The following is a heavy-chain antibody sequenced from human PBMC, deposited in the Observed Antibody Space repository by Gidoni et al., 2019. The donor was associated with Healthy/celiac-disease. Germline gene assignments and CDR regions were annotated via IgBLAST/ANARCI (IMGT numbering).Heavy chain of an antibody. V-gene: IGHV3-49*05. CDR3: TRDGSSGWPRTDY. J-gene: IGHJ4*02. D-gene: IGHD6-19*01. Sequence: EVQLVESGGGLVKPGRSLRLSCTASGFTFGDYAMSWFRQAPGKGLEWVGFIRSKAYGGTTEYAASVKGRFTISRDDSKSIAYLQMNSLKTEDTAVYYCTRDGSSGWPRTDYWGQGTLVTVSS. CDR1: GFTFGDYA. CDR2: IRSKAYGGTT.